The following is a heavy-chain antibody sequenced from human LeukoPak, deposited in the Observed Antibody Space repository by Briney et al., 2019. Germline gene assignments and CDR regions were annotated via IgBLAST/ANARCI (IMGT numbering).Heavy chain of an antibody. CDR2: INPKSGDT. D-gene: IGHD6-13*01. V-gene: IGHV1-2*02. CDR1: GYTFTGFY. CDR3: ARAHLIAAAGYNWFDP. J-gene: IGHJ5*02. Sequence: EASVKVSCKAYGYTFTGFYIHWIRQAPGQGLEWMGWINPKSGDTNYAQKFLGRVTVTRDTSVSTAYMELSRLKSDDTAVYYCARAHLIAAAGYNWFDPWGQGTLVTVSS.